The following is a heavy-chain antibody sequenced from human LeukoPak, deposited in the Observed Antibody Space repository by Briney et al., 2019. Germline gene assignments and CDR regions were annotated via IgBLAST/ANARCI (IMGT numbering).Heavy chain of an antibody. Sequence: GGSLRLSCAASGFTFSSYGMHCARQAPGKRLEWVANIKKDGSEKCYVDSVKGRFTISRDNAKNSLYLQMNSLRVEDTGVYFCARENFEFWGQGTLVTVSS. CDR3: ARENFEF. CDR1: GFTFSSYG. J-gene: IGHJ4*02. CDR2: IKKDGSEK. V-gene: IGHV3-7*03.